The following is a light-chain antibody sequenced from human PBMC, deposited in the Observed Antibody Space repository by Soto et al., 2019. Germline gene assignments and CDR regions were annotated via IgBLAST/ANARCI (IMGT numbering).Light chain of an antibody. CDR2: GAS. Sequence: ELVLTQSPGAQSQSPPQRATLSYRSSQSVSSSYLAWYQQKPGQAPRLLIYGASSRATGIPDRFSGSGSGTDFTLTISRLEPEEFAVYYCQQYGSSLWTVGQGTKVDI. V-gene: IGKV3-20*01. CDR1: QSVSSSY. CDR3: QQYGSSLWT. J-gene: IGKJ1*01.